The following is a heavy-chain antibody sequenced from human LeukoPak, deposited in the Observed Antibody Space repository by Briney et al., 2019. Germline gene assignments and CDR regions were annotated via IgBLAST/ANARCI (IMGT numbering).Heavy chain of an antibody. J-gene: IGHJ6*02. V-gene: IGHV4-59*01. CDR3: ARDPYYYGMDV. CDR1: GGSISSYY. Sequence: SETLSLTCTVSGGSISSYYWSWIRQPPGKGLEWIGYIYYSGSTDYNPSLKSRVTISVDTSKNQFSLKLSSVTAADTAVYYCARDPYYYGMDVWGQGTTVTVSS. CDR2: IYYSGST.